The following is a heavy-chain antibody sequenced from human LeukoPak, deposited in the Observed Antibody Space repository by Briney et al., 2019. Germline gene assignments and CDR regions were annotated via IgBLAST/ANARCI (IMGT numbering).Heavy chain of an antibody. CDR2: IKQDGSEK. Sequence: GGSLRLSCAASGFTFSSYWMSWVRQAPGKGLEWVANIKQDGSEKNYVDSVKGRFTISRDNAKTSLYLQMDSLRAEDTAVYYCARSLWPEDYWGQGTLVTVSS. CDR1: GFTFSSYW. J-gene: IGHJ4*02. V-gene: IGHV3-7*01. D-gene: IGHD5-18*01. CDR3: ARSLWPEDY.